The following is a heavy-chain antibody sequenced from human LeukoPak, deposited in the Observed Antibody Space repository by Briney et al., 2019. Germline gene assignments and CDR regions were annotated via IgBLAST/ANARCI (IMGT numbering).Heavy chain of an antibody. CDR2: IYSGGST. Sequence: GGSLRLSCAASGFTVSSNYMSWVRQAPGKGLEWVSIIYSGGSTYYADSVKGRFTISRDNSKNTLYLQMNSLRAEDTAVYYCARDLGYCTNGVCHTRFDYWGQGTLVTVSS. D-gene: IGHD2-8*01. CDR3: ARDLGYCTNGVCHTRFDY. CDR1: GFTVSSNY. V-gene: IGHV3-53*01. J-gene: IGHJ4*02.